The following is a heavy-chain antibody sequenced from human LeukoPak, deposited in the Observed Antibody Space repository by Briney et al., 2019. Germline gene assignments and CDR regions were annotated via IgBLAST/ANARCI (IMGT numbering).Heavy chain of an antibody. V-gene: IGHV3-11*01. CDR3: VRGGDYGDPYLDY. CDR2: IDNTATIK. Sequence: GGSLRLSCAASGFTFSDFYMTCIRQAPGKGLEWVSYIDNTATIKYYADSVKGRFTISRDNAKKSLYLQMDSLRADDTARYYCVRGGDYGDPYLDYWGQGTLVTVSS. J-gene: IGHJ4*02. CDR1: GFTFSDFY. D-gene: IGHD4-17*01.